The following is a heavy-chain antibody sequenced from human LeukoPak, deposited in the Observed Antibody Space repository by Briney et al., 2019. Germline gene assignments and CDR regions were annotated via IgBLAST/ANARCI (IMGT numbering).Heavy chain of an antibody. J-gene: IGHJ3*02. CDR1: GGTFSSYA. CDR3: ARGAPGRIVGASWDAFDI. D-gene: IGHD1-26*01. Sequence: GASVKVSCKASGGTFSSYAISWVRQAPGQGLEWMGGIIPIFGTANYAQKFQGRVTITADESTSTAYMELSSLRSEDTAVYYCARGAPGRIVGASWDAFDIWGQGTMVTVSS. V-gene: IGHV1-69*13. CDR2: IIPIFGTA.